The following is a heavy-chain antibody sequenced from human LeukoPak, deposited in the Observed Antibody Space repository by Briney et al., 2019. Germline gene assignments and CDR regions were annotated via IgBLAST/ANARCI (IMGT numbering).Heavy chain of an antibody. CDR1: GFTFSSYA. CDR3: AKAASPGLPAAISTDY. D-gene: IGHD2-2*02. J-gene: IGHJ4*02. CDR2: ISSGGGST. V-gene: IGHV3-23*01. Sequence: GGSLRLSCAASGFTFSSYAMNWVRQAPGKGLERVSSISSGGGSTYYADSVKGRFTISRDNSKNTLYLQMNSLRAEDTAVYYCAKAASPGLPAAISTDYWGQGTLVTVSS.